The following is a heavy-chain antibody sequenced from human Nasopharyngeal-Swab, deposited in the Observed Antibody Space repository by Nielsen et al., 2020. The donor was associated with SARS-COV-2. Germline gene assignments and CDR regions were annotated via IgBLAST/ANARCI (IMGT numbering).Heavy chain of an antibody. V-gene: IGHV3-7*03. J-gene: IGHJ6*02. Sequence: GGSLRLSCAASGFTFSSYWMSWVRQAPGKGLEWVANIKQDGSEKYYVDSVKGRFTISRDNAKNSLYLQMNSLRAEDTAVYYCARWGETSQSLYYYYGMDVWGQGTTVTVSS. CDR3: ARWGETSQSLYYYYGMDV. CDR2: IKQDGSEK. D-gene: IGHD3-10*01. CDR1: GFTFSSYW.